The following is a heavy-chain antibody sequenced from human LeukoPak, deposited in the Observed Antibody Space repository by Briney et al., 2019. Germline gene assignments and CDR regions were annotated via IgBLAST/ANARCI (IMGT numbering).Heavy chain of an antibody. V-gene: IGHV3-21*01. CDR2: ISSTSSYI. CDR1: GFTFDDYA. J-gene: IGHJ6*03. CDR3: ARSSGWYHRGPDYYYYYMDV. Sequence: GRSLRPSCAASGFTFDDYAMHWVRQAPGKGLEWVSSISSTSSYIYYADSVKSRFTISRDNAKNSLYLQMNSLRAEDTAVYYCARSSGWYHRGPDYYYYYMDVWGKGTTVTVS. D-gene: IGHD6-19*01.